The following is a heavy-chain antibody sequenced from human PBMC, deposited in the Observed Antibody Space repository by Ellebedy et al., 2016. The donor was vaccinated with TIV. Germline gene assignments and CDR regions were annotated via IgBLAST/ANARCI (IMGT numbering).Heavy chain of an antibody. Sequence: SETLSLTXAVYGGSFSGYYWSWIRQPPGKGLEWIGEINHSGSTNYNPSLESRVTISVDTSKNQFSLKLSSVTAADTAVYYCARGRLGWFDPWGQGTLVTVSS. V-gene: IGHV4-34*01. CDR2: INHSGST. CDR1: GGSFSGYY. CDR3: ARGRLGWFDP. J-gene: IGHJ5*02. D-gene: IGHD6-25*01.